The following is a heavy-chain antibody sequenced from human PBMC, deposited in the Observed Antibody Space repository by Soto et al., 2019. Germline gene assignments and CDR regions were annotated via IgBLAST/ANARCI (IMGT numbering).Heavy chain of an antibody. V-gene: IGHV1-2*04. Sequence: ASVKVSCKASGYSFTDYHIHWVRQAPGQGLEWLGRINPKSGGTSTAQKFQGWVTMTRDRSISTVYMELTRLRSDDTAVYYCAKDSELELRRYYYYGMDVWGQGTTVTVSS. D-gene: IGHD1-7*01. CDR2: INPKSGGT. J-gene: IGHJ6*02. CDR3: AKDSELELRRYYYYGMDV. CDR1: GYSFTDYH.